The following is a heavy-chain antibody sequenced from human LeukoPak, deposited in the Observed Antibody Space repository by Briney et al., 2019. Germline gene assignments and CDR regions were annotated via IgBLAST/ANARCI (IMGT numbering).Heavy chain of an antibody. D-gene: IGHD6-19*01. CDR3: ARGPGYSSGWYDSVLTLTAEYFQH. J-gene: IGHJ1*01. CDR1: GYTFTGYY. CDR2: INPNSGGT. Sequence: GASVTVSCKASGYTFTGYYMHWVRQAPGQGLEWMGWINPNSGGTNYAQKFQGRVTMTRDTSISTAYMELSRLRSDDTAVYYCARGPGYSSGWYDSVLTLTAEYFQHWGQGTLVTVSS. V-gene: IGHV1-2*02.